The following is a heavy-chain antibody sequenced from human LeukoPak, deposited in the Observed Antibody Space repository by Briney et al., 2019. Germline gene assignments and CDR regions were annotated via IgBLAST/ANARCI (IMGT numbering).Heavy chain of an antibody. CDR2: IIPIFGRT. Sequence: SVNVSCKASGGTFTSYAISLVRQAPGQGLEWMGGIIPIFGRTNYAQKVQGKGTITADESTSNAYMEMSSLGSEDTAVYSCARDVEYSSSWYEDYWGQGTLVTVSS. D-gene: IGHD6-13*01. CDR1: GGTFTSYA. CDR3: ARDVEYSSSWYEDY. J-gene: IGHJ4*02. V-gene: IGHV1-69*13.